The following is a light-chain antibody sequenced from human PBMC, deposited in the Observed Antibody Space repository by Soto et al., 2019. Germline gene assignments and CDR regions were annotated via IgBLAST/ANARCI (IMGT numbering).Light chain of an antibody. J-gene: IGKJ1*01. CDR1: QSVSSN. V-gene: IGKV3-15*01. Sequence: EIVMTQSPATLSVSPGERATLSCRASQSVSSNLAWHQQKPGQAPRLLIYGASTRATGIPARFSGSGSETEFTLTISSLQSEDFAVYYCQQYKNWPRTFGQGTKVEIK. CDR3: QQYKNWPRT. CDR2: GAS.